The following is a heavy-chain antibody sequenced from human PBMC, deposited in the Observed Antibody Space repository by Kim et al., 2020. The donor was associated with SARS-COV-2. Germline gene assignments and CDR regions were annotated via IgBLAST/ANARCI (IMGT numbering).Heavy chain of an antibody. V-gene: IGHV1-3*01. CDR1: GYTFTSYA. J-gene: IGHJ4*02. D-gene: IGHD6-19*01. CDR2: INAGNGNT. Sequence: ASVKVSCKASGYTFTSYAMHWVRQAPGQRLEWMGWINAGNGNTKYSQKFQGRVTITRDTSASTAYMELSSLRSEDTAVYYCARDQGSGWPNYFDYWGQGTLVTVSS. CDR3: ARDQGSGWPNYFDY.